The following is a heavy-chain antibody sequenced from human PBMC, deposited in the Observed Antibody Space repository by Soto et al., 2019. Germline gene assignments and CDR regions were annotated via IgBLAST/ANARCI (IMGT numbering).Heavy chain of an antibody. CDR2: ITNSGSHT. CDR3: AKSDYARYFDL. D-gene: IGHD4-17*01. J-gene: IGHJ2*01. Sequence: SLRLSCEASEFTMSSYAMSWVRQAPGKGLEWGSTITNSGSHTYYADSVQGRFSISRDNSKNTLYLQMSSLRAEDTALYYCAKSDYARYFDLWGRGTLVTVS. CDR1: EFTMSSYA. V-gene: IGHV3-23*01.